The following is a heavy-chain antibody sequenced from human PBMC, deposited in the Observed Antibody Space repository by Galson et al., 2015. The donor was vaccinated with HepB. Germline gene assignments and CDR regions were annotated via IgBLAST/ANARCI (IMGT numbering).Heavy chain of an antibody. V-gene: IGHV3-15*01. Sequence: SLRLSCAASGFTFSNAWMSWVRQAPGKGLEWVGRIKSKTDGGTTDYAAPVKGRFTISRDDSKNTLYLQMNSLKTEDTAVYYCTTDGVNPYYYDSSGYYYVRYFDYWGQGTLVTVSS. D-gene: IGHD3-22*01. CDR2: IKSKTDGGTT. CDR3: TTDGVNPYYYDSSGYYYVRYFDY. J-gene: IGHJ4*02. CDR1: GFTFSNAW.